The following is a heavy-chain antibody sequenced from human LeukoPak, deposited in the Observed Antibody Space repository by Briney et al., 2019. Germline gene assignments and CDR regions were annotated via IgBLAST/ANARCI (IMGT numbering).Heavy chain of an antibody. J-gene: IGHJ4*02. D-gene: IGHD3-22*01. CDR1: GGTFSSYA. CDR3: ARGPYDSSGYYTPIFDY. V-gene: IGHV1-69*04. Sequence: ASVKLSCKASGGTFSSYAISWVRQAPGHGLEWMGRIIPILGIANYAQKFQGRVTITADKSTSTAYMELSSLRSEDTAVYYCARGPYDSSGYYTPIFDYWGQGTLVTVSS. CDR2: IIPILGIA.